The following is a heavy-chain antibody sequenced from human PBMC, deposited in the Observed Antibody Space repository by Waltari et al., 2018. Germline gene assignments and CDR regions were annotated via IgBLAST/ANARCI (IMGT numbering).Heavy chain of an antibody. Sequence: QLQLQESGPGLVKPSETLSFTCTVSGGSISSSSYYWGWIRQPPGKGLGWIGSIYYSGGTYYNPSLKSRVTISVDTSKNQFSLKLSSVTAADTAVYYCATKRESSASGFDYWGQGTLVTVSS. CDR3: ATKRESSASGFDY. V-gene: IGHV4-39*01. J-gene: IGHJ4*02. D-gene: IGHD6-19*01. CDR1: GGSISSSSYY. CDR2: IYYSGGT.